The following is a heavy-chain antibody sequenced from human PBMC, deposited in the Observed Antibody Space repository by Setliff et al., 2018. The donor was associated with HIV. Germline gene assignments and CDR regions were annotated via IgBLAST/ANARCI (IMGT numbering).Heavy chain of an antibody. CDR3: ARGEDTMIVVV. Sequence: SETLSLTCAVYGGSFNGYSWTWIRQPPGKGLEWIGGINHSGSTYYNPSLKSRVTISVDTSKNQFSLKLSSVTAADTAVYYCARGEDTMIVVVWGQGTLVTVSS. V-gene: IGHV4-34*01. CDR2: INHSGST. CDR1: GGSFNGYS. D-gene: IGHD3-22*01. J-gene: IGHJ4*02.